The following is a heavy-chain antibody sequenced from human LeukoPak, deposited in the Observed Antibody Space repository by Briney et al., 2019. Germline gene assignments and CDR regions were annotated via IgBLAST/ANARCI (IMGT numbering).Heavy chain of an antibody. V-gene: IGHV1-24*01. CDR3: ATLMVRGVIRLNWFGP. D-gene: IGHD3-10*01. CDR1: GYTLTELS. J-gene: IGHJ5*02. CDR2: FDPEDGET. Sequence: ASVKVSCKVSGYTLTELSMHWVRQAPGKGLEWMGGFDPEDGETIYAQKFQGRVTMTEDTSTDTAYMELSSLRSEDTAVYYCATLMVRGVIRLNWFGPWGQGTLVTVSS.